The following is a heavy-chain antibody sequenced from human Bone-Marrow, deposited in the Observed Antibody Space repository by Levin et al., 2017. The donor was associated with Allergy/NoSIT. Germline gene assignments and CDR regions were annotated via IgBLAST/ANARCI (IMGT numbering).Heavy chain of an antibody. D-gene: IGHD4-17*01. CDR2: ISGSGSTT. V-gene: IGHV3-23*01. CDR3: ACDYAEVFDY. CDR1: GLTFSNYG. J-gene: IGHJ4*02. Sequence: GGSLRLSCAVSGLTFSNYGMSWVRQAPGKGLEWVSHISGSGSTTYYADSVKGRFTISRDNSKSRLYLQMNTLRAEDTAVYYCACDYAEVFDYWGQGTLVTVSS.